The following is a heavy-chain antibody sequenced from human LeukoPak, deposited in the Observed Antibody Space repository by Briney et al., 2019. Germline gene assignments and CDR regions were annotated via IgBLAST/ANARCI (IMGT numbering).Heavy chain of an antibody. J-gene: IGHJ2*01. CDR1: GGSISSSSYY. Sequence: SSETLSLTCTVSGGSISSSSYYWGRIRQPPGKGLEWIGSIYYSGSTYYNPSLKSRVTISVDTSKNQFSLKLSSVTAADTAVYYCARHAAYYYDSSGYYFYDWYFDLWGRGTLVTVSS. CDR3: ARHAAYYYDSSGYYFYDWYFDL. D-gene: IGHD3-22*01. CDR2: IYYSGST. V-gene: IGHV4-39*01.